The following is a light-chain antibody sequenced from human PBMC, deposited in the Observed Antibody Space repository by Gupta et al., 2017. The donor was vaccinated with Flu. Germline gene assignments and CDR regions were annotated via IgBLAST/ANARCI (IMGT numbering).Light chain of an antibody. CDR1: RGIATW. J-gene: IGKJ2*01. CDR3: QQADSFPRT. V-gene: IGKV1-12*01. CDR2: SAS. Sequence: GDRVNITCRASRGIATWLAWYQQRPVKAPKLLIFSASSLVSGVPPRFSGRGSGTEFTLTIRSLQPEDCATYYCQQADSFPRTFGQGTKLEI.